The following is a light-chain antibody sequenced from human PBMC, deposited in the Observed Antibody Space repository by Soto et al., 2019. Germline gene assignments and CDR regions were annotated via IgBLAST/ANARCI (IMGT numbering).Light chain of an antibody. J-gene: IGLJ2*01. Sequence: QSVLTQPSSVSGTPGQRVSISCSGSNFNVGSSTVNWYQQLPGAAPKLLIYTDNQRPSRVPDRFSGSKSGTSASLAISGLLSEDEADYYCAAWDDGLRAVVFGGGTQLTVL. V-gene: IGLV1-44*01. CDR2: TDN. CDR3: AAWDDGLRAVV. CDR1: NFNVGSST.